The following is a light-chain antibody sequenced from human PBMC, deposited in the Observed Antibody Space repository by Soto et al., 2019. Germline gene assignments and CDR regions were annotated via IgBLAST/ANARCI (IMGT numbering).Light chain of an antibody. J-gene: IGKJ1*01. V-gene: IGKV1-27*01. Sequence: DIQMTQSPSSLSASIGDRVTITCLASQGISNYLAWYQQKSGKVPKLLIYVTSTLQSGVPSRFSGSGSGTDFTLTISSLQPEDVATYYCQKYDSAPWTFGQGTKVEIK. CDR3: QKYDSAPWT. CDR1: QGISNY. CDR2: VTS.